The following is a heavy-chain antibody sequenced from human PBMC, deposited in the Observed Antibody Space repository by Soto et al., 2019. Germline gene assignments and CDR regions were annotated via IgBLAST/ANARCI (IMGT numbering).Heavy chain of an antibody. J-gene: IGHJ3*02. CDR3: ARELFQFGPRVGTFDI. CDR2: ISYGGTT. CDR1: GGSIASYY. D-gene: IGHD3-16*01. Sequence: PSETLSLTCSVSGGSIASYYWTWIRQPPGKGLEWIGYISYGGTTNYNPSLKSRVTTSVDTSRIQFSLRLSTVTAADTAVYYCARELFQFGPRVGTFDIWGQGTLVTVSS. V-gene: IGHV4-59*01.